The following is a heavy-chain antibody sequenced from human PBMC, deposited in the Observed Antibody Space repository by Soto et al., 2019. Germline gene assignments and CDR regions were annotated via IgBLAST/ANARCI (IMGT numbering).Heavy chain of an antibody. V-gene: IGHV3-23*01. CDR1: GFTFSSYA. J-gene: IGHJ3*02. D-gene: IGHD1-26*01. CDR2: ISGSGGST. CDR3: AKYRSYPYSFDI. Sequence: GGSLRLSCAASGFTFSSYAMSWVRQAPGKGLEWVSAISGSGGSTYYADSVKGRFTISRDNSKNKLYLQMNSLRAEDTAVYYCAKYRSYPYSFDIWGQGTMVTVSS.